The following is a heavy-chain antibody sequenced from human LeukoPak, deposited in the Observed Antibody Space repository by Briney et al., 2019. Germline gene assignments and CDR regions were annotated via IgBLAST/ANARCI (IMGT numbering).Heavy chain of an antibody. J-gene: IGHJ4*02. V-gene: IGHV3-48*03. CDR1: GFTFSSYE. CDR2: ISSSGSTI. D-gene: IGHD5-12*01. Sequence: GGSLRLSCAASGFTFSSYEMNWVRQAPGKGLEWVSYISSSGSTIYYADSVKGRFTISRDNAKNSLYLQMNSLRAEDTAVYYCAGGDIVAFDYWGQGTLVTVSS. CDR3: AGGDIVAFDY.